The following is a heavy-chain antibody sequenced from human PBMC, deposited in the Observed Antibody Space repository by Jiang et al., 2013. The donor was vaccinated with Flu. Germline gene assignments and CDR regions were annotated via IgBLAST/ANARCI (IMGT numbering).Heavy chain of an antibody. V-gene: IGHV1-2*02. CDR3: ARDFTYYDSSGYSH. CDR2: SNPISGGT. Sequence: GAEVKKPGASVKVSCKASGYTFTGYYIHWVRQAPGQGLEWMGWSNPISGGTNSAQKFQGRVTMTRDTSISTAYMELTRLSSDDTAVYYCARDFTYYDSSGYSHWGQGTLVTVSS. D-gene: IGHD3-22*01. CDR1: GYTFTGYY. J-gene: IGHJ4*02.